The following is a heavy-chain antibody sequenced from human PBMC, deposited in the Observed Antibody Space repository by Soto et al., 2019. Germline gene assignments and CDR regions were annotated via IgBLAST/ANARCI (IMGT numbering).Heavy chain of an antibody. CDR3: ARGVQYYDFSRTSPGNWFDP. J-gene: IGHJ5*02. CDR1: GGSISSGGYY. CDR2: IYYSGST. Sequence: QVQLQESGPGLVKPSQTLSLTCTVSGGSISSGGYYWSWIRQHPGKGLEWIGYIYYSGSTYYNPSLKSRVTITVDTSKNQFSLKLSSVTAADTAVYYCARGVQYYDFSRTSPGNWFDPWGQGTLVTVSS. V-gene: IGHV4-31*03. D-gene: IGHD3-3*01.